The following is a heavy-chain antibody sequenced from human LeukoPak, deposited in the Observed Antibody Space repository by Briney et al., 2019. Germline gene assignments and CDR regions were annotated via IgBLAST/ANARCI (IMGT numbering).Heavy chain of an antibody. CDR2: ISGSGGST. Sequence: PGGSLRLSCAAYGFTFSSYAMSWVRQAPGKGLEWVSAISGSGGSTYYADSVKGRFTISRDNSKNTLYLQMNSLRAEDTAVYYCAKHIVVVPAASHDAFDIWGQGTMVTVSS. V-gene: IGHV3-23*01. J-gene: IGHJ3*02. CDR1: GFTFSSYA. D-gene: IGHD2-2*01. CDR3: AKHIVVVPAASHDAFDI.